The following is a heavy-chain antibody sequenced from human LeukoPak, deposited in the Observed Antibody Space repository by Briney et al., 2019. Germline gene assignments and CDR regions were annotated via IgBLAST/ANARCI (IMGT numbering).Heavy chain of an antibody. CDR1: GFTFSSYA. CDR2: ISGSGGST. D-gene: IGHD2-21*01. V-gene: IGHV3-23*01. J-gene: IGHJ4*02. CDR3: AKPDVGISAPFDY. Sequence: GGSLRLPCAASGFTFSSYAMSWVRQAPEKGLEWVSAISGSGGSTYYADSVKGRFTISRDNSKNTLYLQMNSLRAEDTAVYYCAKPDVGISAPFDYWGQGTLVTVSS.